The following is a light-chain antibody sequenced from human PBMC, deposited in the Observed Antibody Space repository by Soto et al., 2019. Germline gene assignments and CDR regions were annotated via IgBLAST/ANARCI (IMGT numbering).Light chain of an antibody. CDR2: EVS. J-gene: IGLJ1*01. CDR3: ASHTTSDTRV. Sequence: QPASVSGSPGQSIAISCTGTSGDVGAYDYVSWYQHHPDKAPKLMIYEVSNRPSGVSDRFSGSKSVYTATLTISGLQAEDEADYYCASHTTSDTRVFGTGTKLTVL. CDR1: SGDVGAYDY. V-gene: IGLV2-14*01.